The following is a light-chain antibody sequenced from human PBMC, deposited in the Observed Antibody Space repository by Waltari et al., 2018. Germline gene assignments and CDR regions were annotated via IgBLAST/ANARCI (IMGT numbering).Light chain of an antibody. Sequence: EIVLTQSPGTLSLSPGERATLSCRTSQSVSRTLAWYQQKPGQAPKLRIYGASIRATGIPDRFTCRGSGTDFSLTISSLEPEDFAVYFCQHYVRLPATFGQGTKVEIK. J-gene: IGKJ1*01. CDR1: QSVSRT. CDR2: GAS. CDR3: QHYVRLPAT. V-gene: IGKV3-20*01.